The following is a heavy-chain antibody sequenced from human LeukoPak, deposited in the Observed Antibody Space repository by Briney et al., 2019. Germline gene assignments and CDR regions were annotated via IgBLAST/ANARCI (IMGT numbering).Heavy chain of an antibody. D-gene: IGHD3-10*01. Sequence: AGRSLRLSCAASVFIFSIYGMHWVPHAPSKGLEWVSVKSHGGDNEYYADSVKGRFTISRDNPKNTLYLQMNSLRAEDTALYYCAKVGGSGNYLHYFDYWGQGTLVTVSS. J-gene: IGHJ4*02. CDR2: KSHGGDNE. V-gene: IGHV3-30*18. CDR1: VFIFSIYG. CDR3: AKVGGSGNYLHYFDY.